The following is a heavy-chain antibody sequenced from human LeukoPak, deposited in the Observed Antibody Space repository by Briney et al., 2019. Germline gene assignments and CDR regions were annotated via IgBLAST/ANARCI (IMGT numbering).Heavy chain of an antibody. CDR2: ISGSGGST. J-gene: IGHJ4*02. CDR1: GGSFSGYY. CDR3: ARDTGGVLMVYAIRGGVDY. Sequence: ETLSLTCAVYGGSFSGYYWSWVRQAPGKGLEWVSAISGSGGSTYYADSVKGRFTISRDNSKNTLYLQMNSLRAEDTAVYYCARDTGGVLMVYAIRGGVDYWGQGTLVTVSS. D-gene: IGHD2-8*01. V-gene: IGHV3-23*01.